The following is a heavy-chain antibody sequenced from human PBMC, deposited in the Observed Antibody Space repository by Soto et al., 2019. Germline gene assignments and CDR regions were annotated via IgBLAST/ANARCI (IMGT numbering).Heavy chain of an antibody. CDR3: ARVDYYDSSGYYGY. CDR1: GYTFTIYG. J-gene: IGHJ4*02. D-gene: IGHD3-22*01. CDR2: ISGYNGNT. V-gene: IGHV1-18*04. Sequence: QVQLVQSGAEVKKPGASVKVSCKASGYTFTIYGISWVRQAPGQGLEWMGWISGYNGNTDYAQNLQDRVTLTTDASTSSVYMELRSLRSDVTAVYYSARVDYYDSSGYYGYWGQGTLFTVSS.